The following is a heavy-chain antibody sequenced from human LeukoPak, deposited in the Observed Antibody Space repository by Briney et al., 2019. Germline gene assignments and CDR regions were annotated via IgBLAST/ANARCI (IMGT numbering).Heavy chain of an antibody. CDR2: ICPDGTVT. CDR3: ARDPPSFQH. Sequence: PGGSLRLSCAASGFTFSNYCMHWVRQIPGKGLVWVSRICPDGTVTNYADSVKGRFTISRDNAKNSLYLQMNSLRAEDTAVYYCARDPPSFQHWGQGTLVTVSS. V-gene: IGHV3-74*01. J-gene: IGHJ1*01. CDR1: GFTFSNYC.